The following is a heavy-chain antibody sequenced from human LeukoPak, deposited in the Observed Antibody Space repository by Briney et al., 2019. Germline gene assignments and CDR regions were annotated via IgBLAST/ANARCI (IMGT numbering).Heavy chain of an antibody. CDR1: GFTFSSYA. CDR2: ISYDGSNK. J-gene: IGHJ4*02. V-gene: IGHV3-30-3*01. Sequence: GRSLRLSCAASGFTFSSYAMHWVRQAPGKGLEWVAVISYDGSNKYYADSVKGRFTISTDNSKNTLYLQMNSLRAEDTAVYYCARTRFDYWGQGTLVTVSS. CDR3: ARTRFDY.